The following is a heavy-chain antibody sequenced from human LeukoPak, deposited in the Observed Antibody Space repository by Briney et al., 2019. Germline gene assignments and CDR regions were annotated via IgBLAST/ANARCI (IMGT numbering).Heavy chain of an antibody. V-gene: IGHV4-59*10. CDR3: ARVTEYYGSGRRHNYYSYYMDV. Sequence: SETLSLTCAVYGGSFSGYYWSWVRQPAGKGLEWIGRIYTSGSTNYNPSLKSRVTISVDTSKNQFSLRLNSVTAADTAVYYCARVTEYYGSGRRHNYYSYYMDVWGKGTTVTISS. D-gene: IGHD3-10*01. J-gene: IGHJ6*03. CDR1: GGSFSGYY. CDR2: IYTSGST.